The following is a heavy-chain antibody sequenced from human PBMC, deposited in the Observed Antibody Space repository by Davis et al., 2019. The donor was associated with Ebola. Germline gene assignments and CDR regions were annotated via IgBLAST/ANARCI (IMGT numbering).Heavy chain of an antibody. CDR1: GASVINDRFH. CDR2: IYSSGST. D-gene: IGHD7-27*01. J-gene: IGHJ4*02. CDR3: GRDYWGSVDY. Sequence: MPSETLSLTCSVSGASVINDRFHWTWIRQSPGKGLEWIGYIYSSGSTVYNPSLKSRLTMSVDTSKNQFSLKLSSVTAADTAVYYCGRDYWGSVDYWGQGTLVTVSS. V-gene: IGHV4-61*01.